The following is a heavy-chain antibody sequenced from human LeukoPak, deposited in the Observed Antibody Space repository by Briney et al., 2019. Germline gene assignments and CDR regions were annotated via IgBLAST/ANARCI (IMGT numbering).Heavy chain of an antibody. J-gene: IGHJ4*02. D-gene: IGHD5-18*01. CDR3: ARGGEYSYGADY. CDR2: IIPILGIA. Sequence: SVKVSCKASGGTFSSYAISWVRQAPGQGLEWMGRIIPILGIANYAQKFQGRVTITADKSTSTAYMELSSLRSEDTAVYYCARGGEYSYGADYWGQGTLVTVSS. V-gene: IGHV1-69*04. CDR1: GGTFSSYA.